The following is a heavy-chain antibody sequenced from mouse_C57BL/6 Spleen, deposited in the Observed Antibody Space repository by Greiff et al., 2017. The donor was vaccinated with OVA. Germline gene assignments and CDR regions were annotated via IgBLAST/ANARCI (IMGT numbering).Heavy chain of an antibody. CDR1: GYTFTSYW. CDR2: INPSNGGT. D-gene: IGHD1-1*01. V-gene: IGHV1-53*01. Sequence: QVQLQQPGTELVKPGASVKLSCKASGYTFTSYWMHWVKQRPGQGLEWIGNINPSNGGTNYNEKFKSKATLTVDKASSTAYMQLSSLTSEDSAVYYCARYVTTVVRYYAMDYWGQGTSVTVSS. J-gene: IGHJ4*01. CDR3: ARYVTTVVRYYAMDY.